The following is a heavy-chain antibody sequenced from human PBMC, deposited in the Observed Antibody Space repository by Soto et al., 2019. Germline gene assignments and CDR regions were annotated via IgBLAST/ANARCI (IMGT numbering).Heavy chain of an antibody. CDR1: GFTFSSYG. CDR3: ARVRVYYYDGLDV. CDR2: IWSDGSYS. V-gene: IGHV3-33*01. J-gene: IGHJ6*02. Sequence: QVQLVDSGGDVVQPGRSLRLSCAASGFTFSSYGMHWVRQAPDKGLEWVAVIWSDGSYSSYADSVKGRFTISRDNSKNTVYLQMNSPGVEDTAVYYGARVRVYYYDGLDVWGQGTTVTVSS.